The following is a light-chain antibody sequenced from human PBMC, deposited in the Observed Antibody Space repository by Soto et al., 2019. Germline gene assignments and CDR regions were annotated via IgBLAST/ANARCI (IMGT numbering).Light chain of an antibody. CDR3: LQDYSYPWT. V-gene: IGKV1-6*01. J-gene: IGKJ1*01. Sequence: IQMTQSPSSLSASFGDTVTITCRASQGIRNDLGWYQQKPGKAPKLLIHAASSLESGVPTRFRGSGSGTDFTFTISSLQAEDFETYYCLQDYSYPWTFGQGTKVDIK. CDR2: AAS. CDR1: QGIRND.